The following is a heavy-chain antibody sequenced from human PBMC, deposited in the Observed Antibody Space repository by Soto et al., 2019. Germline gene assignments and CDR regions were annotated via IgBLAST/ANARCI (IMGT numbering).Heavy chain of an antibody. D-gene: IGHD1-26*01. J-gene: IGHJ4*02. CDR2: IYYSGGT. Sequence: QVQLQESGPGLVKPSETLSLTCTVSGGSISSYYWSWIRQPPGKGLEWIGYIYYSGGTNYNPSLXRXVXIXXASSKNHFSLKLSSVTAADTAVYYCARRYGGNLDYWGQGTLVTVSS. CDR3: ARRYGGNLDY. CDR1: GGSISSYY. V-gene: IGHV4-59*08.